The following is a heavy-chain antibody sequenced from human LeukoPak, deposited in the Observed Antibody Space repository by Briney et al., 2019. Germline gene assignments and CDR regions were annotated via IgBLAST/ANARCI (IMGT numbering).Heavy chain of an antibody. Sequence: SETLSLTCTVSGGSISSYYWSWIRQPPGKGLEWIGEINHSGSTNYNPSLKSRVTISVDTSKNQFSLKLSSVTAADTAVYYCARETFGGVITHWGQGTLVTVSS. D-gene: IGHD3-16*02. CDR1: GGSISSYY. J-gene: IGHJ4*02. CDR3: ARETFGGVITH. CDR2: INHSGST. V-gene: IGHV4-34*01.